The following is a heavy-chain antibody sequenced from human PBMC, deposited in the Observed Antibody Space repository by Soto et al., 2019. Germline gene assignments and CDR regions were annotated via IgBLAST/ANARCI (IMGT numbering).Heavy chain of an antibody. V-gene: IGHV3-7*05. CDR1: GFTFSSYW. Sequence: GGSLRLSCAASGFTFSSYWMSWVRQAPGKGLEWVANIKQDGSEKYYVDSVKGRFTISRDNAKNSLYLQMNSLRAEDTAVYYCARGAQWGYDFWSGYYGMDVWGQGTTVTVSS. D-gene: IGHD3-3*01. J-gene: IGHJ6*02. CDR3: ARGAQWGYDFWSGYYGMDV. CDR2: IKQDGSEK.